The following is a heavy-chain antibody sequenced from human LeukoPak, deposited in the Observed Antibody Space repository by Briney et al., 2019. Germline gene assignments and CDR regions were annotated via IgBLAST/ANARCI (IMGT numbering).Heavy chain of an antibody. D-gene: IGHD5-12*01. CDR3: ARARYSGYDYHNFYWYFDL. CDR1: GYTFTGYY. J-gene: IGHJ2*01. CDR2: INPNSGGT. V-gene: IGHV1-2*04. Sequence: ASVKVSCKASGYTFTGYYMHWVRQAPGRGLEWMGWINPNSGGTNYAQKFQGWVTMTRDTSISTAYMELSRLRSDDTAVYYCARARYSGYDYHNFYWYFDLWGRGTLVTVSS.